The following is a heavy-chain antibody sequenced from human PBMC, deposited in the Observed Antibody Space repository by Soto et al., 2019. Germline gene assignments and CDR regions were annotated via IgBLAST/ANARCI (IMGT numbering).Heavy chain of an antibody. Sequence: QVQLQEWGAGLLKPTETLSLTCAVYGGSFSGYYWSWIRQPPGKGLEWIGEVRHRGSTNYNPSLKSRVPISVDTSKSQFSLKLSSVTAADTAVYYCARGPYGSGIRSPYYFYYMGVWGKGTTVTVSS. J-gene: IGHJ6*03. CDR3: ARGPYGSGIRSPYYFYYMGV. D-gene: IGHD3-10*01. V-gene: IGHV4-34*01. CDR1: GGSFSGYY. CDR2: VRHRGST.